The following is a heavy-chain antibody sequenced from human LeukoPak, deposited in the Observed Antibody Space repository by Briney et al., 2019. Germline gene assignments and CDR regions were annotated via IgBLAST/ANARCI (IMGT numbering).Heavy chain of an antibody. CDR1: GFIFNNAW. Sequence: GGSLRLSCAGSGFIFNNAWMSWVRQAPGKGPEWVGRIKSKKDGETTNYAAPVKGRFIISRDDSENTLYLQMNSLKVEDTAVYYCARDGSDYWSFALWGRGTLVTVSS. CDR2: IKSKKDGETT. CDR3: ARDGSDYWSFAL. J-gene: IGHJ2*01. V-gene: IGHV3-15*01.